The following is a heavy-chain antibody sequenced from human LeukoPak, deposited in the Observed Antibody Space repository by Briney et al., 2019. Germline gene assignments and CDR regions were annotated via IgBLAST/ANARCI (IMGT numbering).Heavy chain of an antibody. Sequence: GGSLRLSCAASGFTFGDDTLHWVRQAPGKGLEWVSLISWEGDNSYYADSVKGRFTISRDNSKNSLYLQINSLRVEDTALYYCAKSQQWLPGDYWGQGTLVTVSS. V-gene: IGHV3-43*01. J-gene: IGHJ4*02. CDR1: GFTFGDDT. CDR2: ISWEGDNS. D-gene: IGHD6-19*01. CDR3: AKSQQWLPGDY.